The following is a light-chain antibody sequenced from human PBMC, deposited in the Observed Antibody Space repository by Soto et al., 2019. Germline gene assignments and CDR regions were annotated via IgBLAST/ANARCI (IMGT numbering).Light chain of an antibody. Sequence: DIQMTQSPSSLSASVGDRVTITCRASQSISTFVNWYQQKGGKAPKPLIHASSTLPSGVPSRFSGTGSGTDFTLTISDLQPEDCATYYCQQTYSNRLSFGGGTKVDIK. CDR2: ASS. CDR3: QQTYSNRLS. J-gene: IGKJ4*01. CDR1: QSISTF. V-gene: IGKV1-39*01.